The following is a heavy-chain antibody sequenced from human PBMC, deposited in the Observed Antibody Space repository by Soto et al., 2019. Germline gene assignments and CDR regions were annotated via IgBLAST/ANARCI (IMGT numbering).Heavy chain of an antibody. D-gene: IGHD4-17*01. V-gene: IGHV3-23*01. Sequence: GVSLSLSCAASGFTFSSHAMSWVRQAPGKGLEWVSAISGTGVYTYYADSVKGRFTISRDNSKNTLYLQMNSLRAEDTAVYYCAKQEGTAVTTDWFDPWGQGTLVTGSS. CDR1: GFTFSSHA. J-gene: IGHJ5*02. CDR3: AKQEGTAVTTDWFDP. CDR2: ISGTGVYT.